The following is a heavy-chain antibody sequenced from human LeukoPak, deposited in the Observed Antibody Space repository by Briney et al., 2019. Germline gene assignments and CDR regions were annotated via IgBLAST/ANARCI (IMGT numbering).Heavy chain of an antibody. CDR1: RFSHSSYG. CDR2: ISTSETSM. J-gene: IGHJ4*02. Sequence: GGSLRLLCAAWRFSHSSYGFKGVRQARGRGGEGFSYISTSETSMYYADAVSGRFTISRDNAKNSLYLQMNNLRAEDTAVYYCARDRSGWYYFDQWGQGTLVTVSS. CDR3: ARDRSGWYYFDQ. V-gene: IGHV3-48*03. D-gene: IGHD6-19*01.